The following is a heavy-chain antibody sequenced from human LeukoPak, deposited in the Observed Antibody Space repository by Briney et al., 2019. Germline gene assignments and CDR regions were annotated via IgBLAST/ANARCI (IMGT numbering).Heavy chain of an antibody. CDR1: GFTFGDYG. V-gene: IGHV3-49*04. CDR2: IRSKVYGGTT. CDR3: AKGSSGSYSLDAFDI. D-gene: IGHD1-26*01. J-gene: IGHJ3*02. Sequence: GGSLRLSCTASGFTFGDYGMSWVRQAPGKGLEWVGFIRSKVYGGTTEYAASVKGRFTISRDDSKSVAYLQMNSLRTEDTALYYCAKGSSGSYSLDAFDIWGQGTMVTVSS.